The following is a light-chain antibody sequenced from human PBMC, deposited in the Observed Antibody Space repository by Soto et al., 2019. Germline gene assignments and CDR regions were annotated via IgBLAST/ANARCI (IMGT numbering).Light chain of an antibody. CDR3: MQGTHWTLT. J-gene: IGKJ5*01. CDR2: KVS. V-gene: IGKV2-30*01. Sequence: VVTQSPLDLAVTPGQAASISCNSRQRLVYSDGKTYLNWLHQRKGQSPRXLIYKVSNRDSGVPERFRGSGSGTYLTLQISRVEDEDVGIYYCMQGTHWTLTFGQGTRLEIK. CDR1: QRLVYSDGKTY.